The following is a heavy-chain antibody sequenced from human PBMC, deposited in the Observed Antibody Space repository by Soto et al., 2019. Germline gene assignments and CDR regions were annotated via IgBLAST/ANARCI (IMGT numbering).Heavy chain of an antibody. D-gene: IGHD2-21*02. CDR1: CYTFTSYG. V-gene: IGHV1-18*01. CDR3: ARASVGPYGGNSV. J-gene: IGHJ4*03. CDR2: ISAYNGNT. Sequence: QVQLVQSGAEVKKPGASVKVSCKASCYTFTSYGISCVRQAPGQGLEWMGWISAYNGNTNYAQQLQGRVTMTTDASTSTAYMELRSLRSDDTGVYYWARASVGPYGGNSVCGHGTLVTVS.